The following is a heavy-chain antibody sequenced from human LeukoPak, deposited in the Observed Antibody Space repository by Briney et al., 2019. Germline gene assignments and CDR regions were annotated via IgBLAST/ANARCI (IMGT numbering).Heavy chain of an antibody. Sequence: GGSLRLSCAASGFTFSSYSMNWVRQAPGKGLEWVSSISSSSSYIYYADSVKGRFTISRDNAKNSLYLQMNSLRAEDTAVYYCAGEYDSSGSYGVYWGQGTLVTVSS. J-gene: IGHJ4*02. D-gene: IGHD3-22*01. CDR2: ISSSSSYI. CDR1: GFTFSSYS. CDR3: AGEYDSSGSYGVY. V-gene: IGHV3-21*01.